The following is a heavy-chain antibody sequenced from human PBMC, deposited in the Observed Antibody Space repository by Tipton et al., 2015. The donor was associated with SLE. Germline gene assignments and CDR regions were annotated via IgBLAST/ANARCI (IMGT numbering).Heavy chain of an antibody. J-gene: IGHJ4*02. D-gene: IGHD2-21*02. CDR3: AREGADDCLDY. CDR2: IYYSGST. V-gene: IGHV4-61*01. Sequence: TLSLTCAVSGGSISSGSYPWSWIRQPPGKGLEWIGYIYYSGSTNYNPSLKSRVTISVDTSKNQFSLKLSSVTAADTAVYYCAREGADDCLDYWGQGTLVTVSS. CDR1: GGSISSGSYP.